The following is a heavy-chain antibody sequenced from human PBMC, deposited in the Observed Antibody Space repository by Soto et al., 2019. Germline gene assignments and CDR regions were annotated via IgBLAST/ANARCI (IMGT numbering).Heavy chain of an antibody. J-gene: IGHJ4*02. Sequence: ASVKVSCKTSGYTFSSYSLNWVRQAPGQGLEWMAWISTYSGDTHYAGRVQGRVTVTLDKSARTAFMEMRGLTSDDTAVYFCAGDNGYYDLWGQGTLVTVSS. CDR3: AGDNGYYDL. CDR2: ISTYSGDT. V-gene: IGHV1-18*04. CDR1: GYTFSSYS.